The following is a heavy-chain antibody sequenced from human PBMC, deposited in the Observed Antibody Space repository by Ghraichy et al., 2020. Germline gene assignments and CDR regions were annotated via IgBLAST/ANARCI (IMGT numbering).Heavy chain of an antibody. D-gene: IGHD1-1*01. J-gene: IGHJ4*02. V-gene: IGHV3-11*06. CDR1: GFSFSYYY. Sequence: GGSLRLSCAASGFSFSYYYMTWIRQAPGKGPEWVAYIRGNSSLTNYADSVKGRFTISRDNVKKSLFLQMNSLRAEDTAVYYCARNEYNYTYNPYDYWGQGTLVAVSS. CDR2: IRGNSSLT. CDR3: ARNEYNYTYNPYDY.